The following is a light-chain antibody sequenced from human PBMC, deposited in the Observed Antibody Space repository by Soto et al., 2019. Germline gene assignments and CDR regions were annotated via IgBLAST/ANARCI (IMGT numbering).Light chain of an antibody. J-gene: IGLJ3*02. CDR1: SSDVGGYNY. Sequence: QSVLTQPRSVSGSPGQSVTISCTGTSSDVGGYNYVSWYQQHPGQAPKLMIYDVTKRPSGVPDRFSGSKSGTSASLAINGLQAEDEAHYYCQSYDNSLSGSWVFGGGTKLTVL. V-gene: IGLV2-11*01. CDR3: QSYDNSLSGSWV. CDR2: DVT.